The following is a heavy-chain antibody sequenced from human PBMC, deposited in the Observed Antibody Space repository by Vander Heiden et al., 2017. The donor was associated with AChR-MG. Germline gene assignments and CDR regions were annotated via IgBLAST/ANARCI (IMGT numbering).Heavy chain of an antibody. Sequence: VQLVESGGGLVQPGGSLRLSCAASGSSFPTHDMNWVRQTPGKGLEWASYISSSGTVIYYADSVKGRFTISRDNAKSSLNLQMDSLRAEDTAVYCCARGEVIPAAEDYSYYYGLDVWGQGTTVTVSS. CDR1: GSSFPTHD. CDR2: ISSSGTVI. J-gene: IGHJ6*02. V-gene: IGHV3-48*03. D-gene: IGHD2-2*01. CDR3: ARGEVIPAAEDYSYYYGLDV.